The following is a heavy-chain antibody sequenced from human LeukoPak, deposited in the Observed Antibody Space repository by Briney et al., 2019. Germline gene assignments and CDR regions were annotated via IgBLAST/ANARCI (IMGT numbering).Heavy chain of an antibody. J-gene: IGHJ4*02. CDR1: GYSFTSYW. V-gene: IGHV5-51*01. D-gene: IGHD3-22*01. CDR2: IYPGDSDT. Sequence: GESLKISCKGSGYSFTSYWIGWVRQMPGKGLEWMGIIYPGDSDTRYSPSFQGQVSISVDKSISTAYLHWSSLRASDSAMYYCARSAYYYDSSGYYYEDYWGQGTLVTVSS. CDR3: ARSAYYYDSSGYYYEDY.